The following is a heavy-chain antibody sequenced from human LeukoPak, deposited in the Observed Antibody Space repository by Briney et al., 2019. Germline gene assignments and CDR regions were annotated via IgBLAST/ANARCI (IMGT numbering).Heavy chain of an antibody. D-gene: IGHD6-13*01. Sequence: PSETLSLTCAVSGGSISSGNWWIWVRQPPEKGLEWIGEIYHSGSTYYNPSLKSRVTISIDKSKNQFSLKLSSVTAADTAVYYCASRVPAAGDALDIWGQGTMVTVST. CDR3: ASRVPAAGDALDI. CDR1: GGSISSGNW. J-gene: IGHJ3*02. V-gene: IGHV4-4*02. CDR2: IYHSGST.